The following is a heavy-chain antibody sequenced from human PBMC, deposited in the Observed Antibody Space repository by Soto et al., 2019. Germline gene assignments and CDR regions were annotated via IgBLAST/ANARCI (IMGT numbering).Heavy chain of an antibody. Sequence: XXTLSLTCAVYSGSFNGYYWTWIRQPPGTGXEWIGXINHSGRTNYXXSLKSRVTXSVEKSKNQFSLKLTSVNAADTAVYYCARSVDPWGKGTPVTVYS. CDR3: ARSVDP. V-gene: IGHV4-34*01. CDR1: SGSFNGYY. CDR2: INHSGRT. J-gene: IGHJ5*02.